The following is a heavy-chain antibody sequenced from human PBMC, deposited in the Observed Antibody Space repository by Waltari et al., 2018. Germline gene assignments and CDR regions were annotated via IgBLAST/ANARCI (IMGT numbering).Heavy chain of an antibody. CDR3: ATDSAYYYDSSGYYYYY. D-gene: IGHD3-22*01. J-gene: IGHJ4*02. CDR1: GYTFTDSY. V-gene: IGHV1-69-2*01. CDR2: VDPEDGET. Sequence: EVQLVQSGAEVKKPGATVKISCKVSGYTFTDSYMHWVQQAPGKGLEWMGLVDPEDGETIYAEKFQGRVTITADTSTDTAYMELSSLRSEETAVYYCATDSAYYYDSSGYYYYYWGQGTLVTVSS.